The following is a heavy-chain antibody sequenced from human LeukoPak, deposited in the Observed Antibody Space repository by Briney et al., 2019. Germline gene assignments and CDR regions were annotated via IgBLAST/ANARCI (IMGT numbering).Heavy chain of an antibody. CDR2: LSGSGGST. V-gene: IGHV3-23*01. J-gene: IGHJ4*02. CDR1: GFTFSSYA. D-gene: IGHD3-3*01. CDR3: AKDWDFWSGYLDY. Sequence: GGSLRLSCAASGFTFSSYAMSWVCQAPGKGLEWVSALSGSGGSTYYADSVKGRFTISRDNSKNTLYLQMNSLRAEDTAVYYCAKDWDFWSGYLDYWGQGTLVTVSS.